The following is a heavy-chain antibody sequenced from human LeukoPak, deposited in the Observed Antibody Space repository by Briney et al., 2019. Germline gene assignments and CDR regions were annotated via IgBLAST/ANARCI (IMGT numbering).Heavy chain of an antibody. CDR3: AREVFSAAGLFDY. Sequence: SVKVSCKASGGTFSSYAISWVRQAPGQGLEWMGGIIPIFGTANYAQKFQGRVTITADESTSTAYMELSSLRSEDTAVYYCAREVFSAAGLFDYWGQGTLVTVSS. V-gene: IGHV1-69*13. CDR1: GGTFSSYA. D-gene: IGHD6-13*01. J-gene: IGHJ4*02. CDR2: IIPIFGTA.